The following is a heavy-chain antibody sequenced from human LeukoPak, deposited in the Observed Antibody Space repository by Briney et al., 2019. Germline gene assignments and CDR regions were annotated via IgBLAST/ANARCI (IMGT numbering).Heavy chain of an antibody. Sequence: GGSLRLSCAASGSTFSSYAMHWVRQAPGKGLEWVAVISYDGSNKYYAVSVKGRFTISRDNSKNSLYLQMNSLRAEDTAVYYCARKGGYSGYDSLYYYSCFMDVWGKGTTVTVSS. V-gene: IGHV3-30*01. D-gene: IGHD5-12*01. CDR3: ARKGGYSGYDSLYYYSCFMDV. CDR2: ISYDGSNK. J-gene: IGHJ6*03. CDR1: GSTFSSYA.